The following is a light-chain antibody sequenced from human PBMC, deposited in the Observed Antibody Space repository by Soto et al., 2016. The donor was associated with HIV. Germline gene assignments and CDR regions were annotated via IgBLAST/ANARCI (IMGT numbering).Light chain of an antibody. CDR3: QQYYSTRIT. CDR2: AAS. CDR1: QGIRNS. J-gene: IGKJ5*01. Sequence: DIQTTQSPSSLSASVGDRVTITCRASQGIRNSLAWYQQKPGKAPKLLLYAASRLESGVPSRFSGSGSGTDYTLTISSLQPEDFATYYCQQYYSTRITFGQGTRLEIK. V-gene: IGKV1-NL1*01.